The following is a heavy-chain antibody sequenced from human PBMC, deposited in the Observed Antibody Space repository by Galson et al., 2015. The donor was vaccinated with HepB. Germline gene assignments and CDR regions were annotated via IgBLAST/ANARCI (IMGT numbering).Heavy chain of an antibody. CDR3: ARENSGTYYGYFDI. V-gene: IGHV3-30-3*01. Sequence: SLRLSCAASGFTFSHYAMHWVRQAPGKGLEWVATISYDGSNKYYADPVRGRFTISRDNSKNTVSLQMNSLSPEATAVYYCARENSGTYYGYFDIWGQGRMVTVSS. CDR2: ISYDGSNK. CDR1: GFTFSHYA. D-gene: IGHD1-26*01. J-gene: IGHJ3*02.